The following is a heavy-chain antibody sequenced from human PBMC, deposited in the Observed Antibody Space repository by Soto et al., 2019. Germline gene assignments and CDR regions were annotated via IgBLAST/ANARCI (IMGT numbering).Heavy chain of an antibody. D-gene: IGHD2-2*01. Sequence: EVQLLESGGGLVQPGGSLRLSCVVSGFTFGSYAMSWVRQAPEKGPEWVAILGGNGFTTYYADSVKGRFTISGDKSKSTLFLQINSLRADDTGVYYCAKALRTSLNFFYYMDVWGRGTSVTVTS. V-gene: IGHV3-23*01. CDR3: AKALRTSLNFFYYMDV. CDR2: LGGNGFTT. CDR1: GFTFGSYA. J-gene: IGHJ6*03.